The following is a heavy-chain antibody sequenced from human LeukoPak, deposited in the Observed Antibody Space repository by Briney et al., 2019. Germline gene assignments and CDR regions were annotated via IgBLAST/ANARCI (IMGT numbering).Heavy chain of an antibody. Sequence: GGSLRLSCAASGFTFSSYAMSWVRQAPGKGLEWVSVISGGGGSTYYADSMKGRFTISRDTSKNTLHLQMSSLRAEDTAVYYCTSGYSLYWGQGTLVTVSS. V-gene: IGHV3-23*01. CDR3: TSGYSLY. D-gene: IGHD3-22*01. CDR2: ISGGGGST. CDR1: GFTFSSYA. J-gene: IGHJ4*02.